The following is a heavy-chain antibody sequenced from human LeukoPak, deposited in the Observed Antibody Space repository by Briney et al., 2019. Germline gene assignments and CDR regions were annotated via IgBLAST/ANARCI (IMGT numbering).Heavy chain of an antibody. D-gene: IGHD3-22*01. CDR2: IKQDGSEK. CDR1: GFTFSSYW. J-gene: IGHJ4*02. Sequence: RGSLRLSCAASGFTFSSYWMSWVRQAPGKGLEWVANIKQDGSEKYYVDSVKGRFTISRDNAKNSLYLQMNSLRAEDTAVYYCARGRPHYYDSSAPFDYWGQGTLVTVSS. V-gene: IGHV3-7*01. CDR3: ARGRPHYYDSSAPFDY.